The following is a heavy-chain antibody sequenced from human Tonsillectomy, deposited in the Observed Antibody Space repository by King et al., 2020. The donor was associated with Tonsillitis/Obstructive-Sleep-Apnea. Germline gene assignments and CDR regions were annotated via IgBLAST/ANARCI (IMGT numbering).Heavy chain of an antibody. CDR2: IIPVFGTA. Sequence: QLVQSGAEVKKPGSSVKVSCKASGGTFSSYAISWVRQAPGQGLEWMGGIIPVFGTANYAQKFQGRVTITADESASTACMELSSLRSEDTAVYYCARDQEGELGYCSGGSCYDAFDIWGQGTMVTVSS. CDR3: ARDQEGELGYCSGGSCYDAFDI. CDR1: GGTFSSYA. J-gene: IGHJ3*02. V-gene: IGHV1-69*01. D-gene: IGHD2-15*01.